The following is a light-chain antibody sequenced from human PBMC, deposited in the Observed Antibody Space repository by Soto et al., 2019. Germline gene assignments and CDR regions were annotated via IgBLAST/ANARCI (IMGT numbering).Light chain of an antibody. V-gene: IGKV3-15*01. Sequence: EIEMTQSPVTLSVSPGERATLSCRASQNVNRDLAWYQQKPGQAPRLLIYGASSRASGTPARFSGSGSGTQFSLTISSLQSEDFAVYYCQQYKNWPPWTFGQGTKVEIK. CDR3: QQYKNWPPWT. CDR2: GAS. J-gene: IGKJ1*01. CDR1: QNVNRD.